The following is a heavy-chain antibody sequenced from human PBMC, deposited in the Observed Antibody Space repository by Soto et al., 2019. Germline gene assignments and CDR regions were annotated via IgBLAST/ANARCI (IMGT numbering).Heavy chain of an antibody. V-gene: IGHV3-73*02. CDR1: GFSFSDFA. CDR2: IRSGANNYLT. CDR3: ARGGGMWVNDY. D-gene: IGHD1-26*01. J-gene: IGHJ4*02. Sequence: EVQLVESGGGLVQPGGSLKLSCAGSGFSFSDFAMHWVRQTPGKGLEWIARIRSGANNYLTAYPASVTGRFTISRDDSKNTSYLQMDGLTSDDTAMYFCARGGGMWVNDYWGQGIMVTVSS.